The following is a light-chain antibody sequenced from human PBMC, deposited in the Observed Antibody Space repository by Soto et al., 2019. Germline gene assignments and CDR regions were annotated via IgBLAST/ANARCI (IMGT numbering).Light chain of an antibody. CDR3: CSYAGSRIPVV. Sequence: QSALTQPASVSGSPGQSITISCTGTSSDVGSYNLVSWYQQHPGKAPKLMIYEGSKRPSGVSNRFSGSKSGNTASLTISGLQAEDEADYYCCSYAGSRIPVVFGGGTKVTVL. V-gene: IGLV2-23*01. CDR2: EGS. J-gene: IGLJ2*01. CDR1: SSDVGSYNL.